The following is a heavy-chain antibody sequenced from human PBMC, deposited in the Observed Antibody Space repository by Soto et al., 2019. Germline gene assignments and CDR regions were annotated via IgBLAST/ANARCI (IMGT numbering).Heavy chain of an antibody. CDR3: ARVENDDFYLDY. Sequence: AASVKVSCKASGYSFTNYDVSWVRQAPGQGLEWLAWINPYNGNRNSAQKLQGRVFMTTDTSTTTAYLELRSLRYEDTAVYYCARVENDDFYLDYWGQGTLVTVSS. CDR2: INPYNGNR. D-gene: IGHD3-3*01. CDR1: GYSFTNYD. J-gene: IGHJ4*02. V-gene: IGHV1-18*01.